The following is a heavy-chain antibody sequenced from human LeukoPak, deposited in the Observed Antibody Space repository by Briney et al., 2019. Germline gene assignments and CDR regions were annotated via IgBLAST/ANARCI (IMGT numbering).Heavy chain of an antibody. CDR3: ARDGISTLFEDGMDV. Sequence: SETLSLTCTVSGVSISSYYWSWIRQAAGKGLEWIGRIYTSGSTKYNASPKRGVTMSVDTSKNQFSLKLRSVSGADAAVYYCARDGISTLFEDGMDVWGQGTTVTVSS. V-gene: IGHV4-4*07. CDR2: IYTSGST. J-gene: IGHJ6*02. CDR1: GVSISSYY. D-gene: IGHD3-3*01.